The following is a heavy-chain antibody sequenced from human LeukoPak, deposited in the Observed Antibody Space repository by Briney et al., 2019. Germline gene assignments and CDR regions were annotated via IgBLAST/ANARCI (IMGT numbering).Heavy chain of an antibody. V-gene: IGHV1-18*01. CDR2: ISAYNGNT. Sequence: ASVKVSCKASGYTFTSYGISWVRQAPGQGLEWMGWISAYNGNTNYAQKLQGRVTMTTDTSTSTAYMELRSLRSDDTAVYYCARDPVYCSGASCYGGYNWFDPWGQGTLVTVSS. D-gene: IGHD2-15*01. CDR1: GYTFTSYG. J-gene: IGHJ5*02. CDR3: ARDPVYCSGASCYGGYNWFDP.